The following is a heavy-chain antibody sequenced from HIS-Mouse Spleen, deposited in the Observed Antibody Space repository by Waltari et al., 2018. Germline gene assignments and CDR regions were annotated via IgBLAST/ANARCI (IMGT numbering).Heavy chain of an antibody. D-gene: IGHD6-13*01. CDR3: ARDSYSSSWYFDY. Sequence: QVQLVESGGGVVQPGRSLRLSCAAPGFTLSSHARHWVRQAPGQGLEWVAVISYDGSNKYYADSVKGRFTISRDNSKNTLYLQMNSLRAEDTAVYYCARDSYSSSWYFDYWGQGTLVTVSS. CDR1: GFTLSSHA. J-gene: IGHJ4*02. CDR2: ISYDGSNK. V-gene: IGHV3-30*04.